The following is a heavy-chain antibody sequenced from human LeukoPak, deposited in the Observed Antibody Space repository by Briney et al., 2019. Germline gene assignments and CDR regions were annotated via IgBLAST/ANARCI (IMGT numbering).Heavy chain of an antibody. V-gene: IGHV1-2*02. D-gene: IGHD2-15*01. CDR1: GYTFTGYY. J-gene: IGHJ4*02. CDR2: INPNSGGT. CDR3: ARDAGYCTGGSCWYFDH. Sequence: ASVKVSCKASGYTFTGYYMHWVRRAPGQGLEWMGWINPNSGGTNFAQRFQGRVTMTRDTSISTAYMNLSRLISDDTAVYYCARDAGYCTGGSCWYFDHWGQGTLVTVSS.